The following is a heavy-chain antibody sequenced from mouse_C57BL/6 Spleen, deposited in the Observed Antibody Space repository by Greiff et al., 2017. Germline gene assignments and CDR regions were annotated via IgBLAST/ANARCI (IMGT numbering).Heavy chain of an antibody. CDR3: ARETAQAPYYFDY. D-gene: IGHD3-2*02. CDR2: INPSSGYT. V-gene: IGHV1-7*01. Sequence: VQLQQSGAELAKPGASVKLSCKASGYTFTSYWMHWVKQRHGQGLEWIGYINPSSGYTKYNQKFKDKATLTADKSSSTAYMQLSSLTYEDSAVYYCARETAQAPYYFDYWGQGTTLTVSS. J-gene: IGHJ2*01. CDR1: GYTFTSYW.